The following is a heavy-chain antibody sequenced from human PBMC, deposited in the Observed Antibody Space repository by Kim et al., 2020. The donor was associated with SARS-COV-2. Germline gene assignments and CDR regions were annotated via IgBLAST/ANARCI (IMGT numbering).Heavy chain of an antibody. J-gene: IGHJ4*02. CDR2: ISSNGGST. Sequence: GGSLRLSCSASGFTFSSYAMHWVRQAPGKGLEYVSAISSNGGSTYYADSVKGRFTISRDNSKNTLYLQMSSLRAEDTAVYYCVKIRRDYYDSSGYYLGNYFDYWGQGTLVTVSS. V-gene: IGHV3-64D*09. CDR3: VKIRRDYYDSSGYYLGNYFDY. CDR1: GFTFSSYA. D-gene: IGHD3-22*01.